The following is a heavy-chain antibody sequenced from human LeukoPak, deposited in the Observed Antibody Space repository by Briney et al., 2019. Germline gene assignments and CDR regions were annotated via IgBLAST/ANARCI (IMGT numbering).Heavy chain of an antibody. CDR2: ISGSGGST. D-gene: IGHD3-10*01. Sequence: GGSLRLSCAASGFTFSSYAMSWVRQAPGKGLEWVSAISGSGGSTYYADSVKGRFTISRDNSKNTLYLQMNSLRVEDTAVYYCAKQGRGITMVRGVKGAFDIWGQGTMVTVSS. V-gene: IGHV3-23*01. J-gene: IGHJ3*02. CDR1: GFTFSSYA. CDR3: AKQGRGITMVRGVKGAFDI.